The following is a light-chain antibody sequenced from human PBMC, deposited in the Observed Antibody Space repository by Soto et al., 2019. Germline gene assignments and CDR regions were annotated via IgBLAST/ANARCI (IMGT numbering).Light chain of an antibody. CDR1: SSNIGAGYD. CDR2: GNS. Sequence: QSVLTQPPSVSGAPGQRVTISCTGSSSNIGAGYDVHWYQQLPGTAPKLLIYGNSNRPSGVPDRFSGSKSGTSASLAITGLQAEDEADYYCQSYDSSVSRSVFGTGTKLTVL. CDR3: QSYDSSVSRSV. V-gene: IGLV1-40*01. J-gene: IGLJ1*01.